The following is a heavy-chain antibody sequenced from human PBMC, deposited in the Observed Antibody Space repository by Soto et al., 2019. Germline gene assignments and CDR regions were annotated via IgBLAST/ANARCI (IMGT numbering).Heavy chain of an antibody. CDR3: AAGEASSRNLAPYYLDF. V-gene: IGHV4-59*01. Sequence: SETLSLTCTVSGGSMSNYFWTWIRQPPGKGLEWIGYIHYSGTTSFFPSYNPSLRSRVTISEDTSKNQFSLNLLSVTTADTAVYFCAAGEASSRNLAPYYLDFWGQGTLVTVSS. CDR1: GGSMSNYF. CDR2: IHYSGTT. J-gene: IGHJ4*02. D-gene: IGHD6-13*01.